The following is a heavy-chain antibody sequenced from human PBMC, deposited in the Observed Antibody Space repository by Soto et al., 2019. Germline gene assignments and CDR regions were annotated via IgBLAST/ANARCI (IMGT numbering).Heavy chain of an antibody. CDR1: GGSISSYY. V-gene: IGHV4-59*01. Sequence: KASETLSLTCPVSGGSISSYYWSWIRQPPGKGLEWIGYIYYSGSTNYNPSLKGRVTISVDTYKNQVSLKLSSVIAADTAVYYCAREGDSSGYYGYWGQGTLVTVSS. CDR3: AREGDSSGYYGY. D-gene: IGHD3-22*01. J-gene: IGHJ4*02. CDR2: IYYSGST.